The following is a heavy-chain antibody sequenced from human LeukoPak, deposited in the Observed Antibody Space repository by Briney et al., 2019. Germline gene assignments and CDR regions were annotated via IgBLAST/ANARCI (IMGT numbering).Heavy chain of an antibody. J-gene: IGHJ4*02. D-gene: IGHD3-3*01. V-gene: IGHV3-30*18. CDR1: GFTFSSYG. CDR2: ISYDGSNK. Sequence: GGSLRLSYAASGFTFSSYGMHWVRQAPGKGLEWVAVISYDGSNKYYADSVKGRFTISRDNSKNTLYLQMNSLRAEDTAVYYCAKDPTIFGVVIIEYFDYWGQGTLVTVSS. CDR3: AKDPTIFGVVIIEYFDY.